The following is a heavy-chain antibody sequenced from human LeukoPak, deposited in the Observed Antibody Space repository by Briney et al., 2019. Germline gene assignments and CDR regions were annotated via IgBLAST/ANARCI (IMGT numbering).Heavy chain of an antibody. CDR2: IYSGGST. V-gene: IGHV3-53*01. D-gene: IGHD3-22*01. CDR3: ARTRSSGYYYGDY. J-gene: IGHJ4*02. CDR1: GFTVSSNY. Sequence: PGGSLRLSCAASGFTVSSNYMSWVRQAPGKGLEWVSVIYSGGSTYYADSVKGRFTISRDNSKNTLYLQMNSLRAEDTAVYYCARTRSSGYYYGDYWGQGTLVTVSS.